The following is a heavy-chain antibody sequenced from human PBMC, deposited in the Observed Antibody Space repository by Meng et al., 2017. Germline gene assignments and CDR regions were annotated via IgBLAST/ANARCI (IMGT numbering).Heavy chain of an antibody. CDR3: ATGAAAADH. CDR1: GVRVTDAW. CDR2: INSNSDGGTT. V-gene: IGHV3-15*01. D-gene: IGHD6-13*01. J-gene: IGHJ4*02. Sequence: VQLVGSGGGLVKPGGSLRLSCVASGVRVTDAWMSWVRQAPGKGLEWVGRINSNSDGGTTDYAAPVKGRFTISRDDSKNTLYLQMNSLITEDTAVYFCATGAAAADHWGQGTLVTVSS.